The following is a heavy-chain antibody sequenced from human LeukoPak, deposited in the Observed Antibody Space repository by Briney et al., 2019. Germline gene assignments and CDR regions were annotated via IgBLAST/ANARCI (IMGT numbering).Heavy chain of an antibody. Sequence: PGGSLRLSCAAPGFTFSSYAIIWVRQAPGKGLEWVSGISGSGASTFYADSVKGRFTVSRDNSKNSLFLQMNSLRADDTAVYYCAKDNGDYGAYFYYYMDVWGKGTTVTVSS. J-gene: IGHJ6*03. CDR3: AKDNGDYGAYFYYYMDV. CDR1: GFTFSSYA. D-gene: IGHD4-17*01. V-gene: IGHV3-23*01. CDR2: ISGSGAST.